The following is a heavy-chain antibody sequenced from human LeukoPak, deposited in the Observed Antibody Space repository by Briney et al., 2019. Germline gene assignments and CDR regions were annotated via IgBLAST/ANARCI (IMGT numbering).Heavy chain of an antibody. D-gene: IGHD2-2*02. Sequence: PSETLSLTCAVSGYSISSGYYWGWIRQPPGKVLEWIGSIYPSGSTYYNPSLKSRVTISVDTSKNQFSLKLSSVTAADTAVYYCARHLSAAIPDYWGQGTLVTVSS. CDR1: GYSISSGYY. J-gene: IGHJ4*02. V-gene: IGHV4-38-2*01. CDR2: IYPSGST. CDR3: ARHLSAAIPDY.